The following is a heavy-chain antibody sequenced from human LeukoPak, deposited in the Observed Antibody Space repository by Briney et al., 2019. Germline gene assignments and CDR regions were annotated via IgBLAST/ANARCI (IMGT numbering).Heavy chain of an antibody. V-gene: IGHV3-23*01. J-gene: IGHJ4*02. CDR3: VKRRATIISLDQ. CDR2: VSGSGGST. CDR1: GFTFSDFA. Sequence: PGGSLRLSCAASGFTFSDFAISWVRQAPGKGLEWVSAVSGSGGSTYYADSVKGRFTISRDKSKNTVYLQTNSLRAEDTAVYYCVKRRATIISLDQWGQGTLVTVSS. D-gene: IGHD5-24*01.